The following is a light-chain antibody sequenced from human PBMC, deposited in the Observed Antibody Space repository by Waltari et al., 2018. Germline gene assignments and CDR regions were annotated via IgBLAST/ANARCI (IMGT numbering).Light chain of an antibody. CDR1: QSVGKY. CDR2: DAS. J-gene: IGKJ1*01. Sequence: EIVLPQSPGTLSLSPGERATLSCRASQSVGKYLVWYQQKPGQAPRLLIYDASTRATGIPDRFSGSGSGTDFSLTISRLEPEDFAVYYCQKYVNLPATFGQGTRVEIK. CDR3: QKYVNLPAT. V-gene: IGKV3-20*01.